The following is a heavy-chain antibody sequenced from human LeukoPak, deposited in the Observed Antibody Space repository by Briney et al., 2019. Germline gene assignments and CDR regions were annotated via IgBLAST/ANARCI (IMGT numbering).Heavy chain of an antibody. V-gene: IGHV3-15*01. CDR2: IKSKTDGGTT. D-gene: IGHD6-19*01. J-gene: IGHJ5*02. CDR3: ARDFSSSGWYSSFDP. Sequence: GGSLRLSCAASGFTFSNAWMSWVRQAPGKGLEWVGRIKSKTDGGTTDYAAPVKGRFTISRDNSKNTLYLQMNSLRAEDTAVYYCARDFSSSGWYSSFDPWGQGTLVTVSS. CDR1: GFTFSNAW.